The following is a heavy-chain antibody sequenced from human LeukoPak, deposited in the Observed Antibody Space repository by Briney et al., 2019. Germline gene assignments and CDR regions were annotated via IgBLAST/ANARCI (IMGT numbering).Heavy chain of an antibody. J-gene: IGHJ4*02. CDR1: GYTFTSYY. CDR2: INPSGGST. V-gene: IGHV1-46*01. CDR3: ARDRYYYDSSGYYSDPVADY. Sequence: GASVKVSCKASGYTFTSYYMHWVRQAPGQGLEWMGIINPSGGSTSYAQKFQGRVTMTRDMSTSTVYMELSSLRSDDTAVYYCARDRYYYDSSGYYSDPVADYWGQGTLVTVSS. D-gene: IGHD3-22*01.